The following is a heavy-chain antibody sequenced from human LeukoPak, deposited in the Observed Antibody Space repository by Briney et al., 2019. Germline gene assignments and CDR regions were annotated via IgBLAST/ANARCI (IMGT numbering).Heavy chain of an antibody. J-gene: IGHJ4*02. CDR3: AKDQGYSSSWPDY. V-gene: IGHV3-23*01. D-gene: IGHD6-13*01. CDR1: GFTFSSYA. Sequence: PGGSLRLSCAASGFTFSSYAMSWVRQAPGKGLEWVSGISGGGGRTYYADSVKGRFTISRDNSKNTLYLQMNSLRAEDTAVYYCAKDQGYSSSWPDYWGQGTLVTVSS. CDR2: ISGGGGRT.